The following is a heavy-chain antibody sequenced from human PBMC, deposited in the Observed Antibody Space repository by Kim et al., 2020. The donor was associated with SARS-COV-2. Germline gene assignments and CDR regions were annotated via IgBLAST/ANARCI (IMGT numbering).Heavy chain of an antibody. CDR3: AREATGGLDFFDY. V-gene: IGHV6-1*01. J-gene: IGHJ4*02. Sequence: SQTLSLTCAISGDSVSSNSAAWSWFRQSPSSGLEWLGRTYYRSKWYNDYAVFVGSRITINSDTSKNQFSLQLSSVTPEDTAVYYCAREATGGLDFFDYWGQGTLVTVSS. CDR2: TYYRSKWYN. CDR1: GDSVSSNSAA. D-gene: IGHD1-26*01.